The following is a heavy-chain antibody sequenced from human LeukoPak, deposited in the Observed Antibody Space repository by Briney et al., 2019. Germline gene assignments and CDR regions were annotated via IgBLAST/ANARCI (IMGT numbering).Heavy chain of an antibody. J-gene: IGHJ6*02. CDR2: INTNTGNP. V-gene: IGHV7-4-1*02. D-gene: IGHD3-22*01. CDR3: ARDPPPHYYDSSGYSLIYYYGLDG. CDR1: GYTFTSYA. Sequence: ASVKVSCKASGYTFTSYAMNWVRQAPGQGLEWMGWINTNTGNPTYAQGFTGRFVFSLDTSVSTAYLQISSLKAEDTAVYYCARDPPPHYYDSSGYSLIYYYGLDGWGQGTTVTVSS.